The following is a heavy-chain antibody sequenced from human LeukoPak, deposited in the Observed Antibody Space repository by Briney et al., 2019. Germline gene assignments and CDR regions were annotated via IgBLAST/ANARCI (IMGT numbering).Heavy chain of an antibody. Sequence: SETLSLTCAVSGGSISSGGYSWSWIRQPPGKGLEWIGYIYYSGSTYYNPSLKSRVTISVDTSKNQFSLKLSSVTAADTAVYYCARGEGLGTTVSSTNWFDPWGQGTLVTVSS. CDR1: GGSISSGGYS. CDR3: ARGEGLGTTVSSTNWFDP. D-gene: IGHD4-17*01. CDR2: IYYSGST. V-gene: IGHV4-30-4*07. J-gene: IGHJ5*02.